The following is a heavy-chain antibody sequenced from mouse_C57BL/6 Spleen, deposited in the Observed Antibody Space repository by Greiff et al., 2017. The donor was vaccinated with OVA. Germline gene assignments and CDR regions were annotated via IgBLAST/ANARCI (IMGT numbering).Heavy chain of an antibody. CDR2: INPSTGGT. CDR3: ARSYYYDSSFLYFDV. CDR1: GYSFTGYY. D-gene: IGHD1-1*01. Sequence: EVQLQQSGPELVKPGASVKISCKASGYSFTGYYMHWVKQSPEKSLEWIGEINPSTGGTSYNQKFKGKATLTVDKSSSTAYMQLKGLTSEDSAVYYCARSYYYDSSFLYFDVWGKGTTVTVSS. V-gene: IGHV1-43*01. J-gene: IGHJ1*03.